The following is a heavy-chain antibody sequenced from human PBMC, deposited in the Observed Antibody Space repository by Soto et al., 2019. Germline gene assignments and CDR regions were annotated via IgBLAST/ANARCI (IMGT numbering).Heavy chain of an antibody. CDR3: AKGKVAGGYYYYGMDV. CDR2: ISGSGGST. V-gene: IGHV3-23*01. Sequence: GGSLRLSCAASGFTFSSYAMSWVRQAPGKGLEWVSAISGSGGSTYYADSVKGRFTISRYNSKNTLYLQMNSLRAEDTAVYYCAKGKVAGGYYYYGMDVWGQGTTVTVSS. CDR1: GFTFSSYA. J-gene: IGHJ6*02. D-gene: IGHD6-19*01.